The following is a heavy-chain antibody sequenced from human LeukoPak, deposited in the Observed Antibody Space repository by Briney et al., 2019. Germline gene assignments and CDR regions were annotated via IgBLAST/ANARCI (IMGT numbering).Heavy chain of an antibody. CDR3: AREIPAAGTVAFDY. CDR2: ISAYNGNT. V-gene: IGHV1-18*01. J-gene: IGHJ4*02. CDR1: GYTFTSYG. D-gene: IGHD6-13*01. Sequence: GASVKVSCKASGYTFTSYGISWVRQAPGQGLEWMGWISAYNGNTNYAPKFQGRVTMTTDTSTSTAYMELRSLRSDDTAVYYCAREIPAAGTVAFDYWGQGTLVTVSS.